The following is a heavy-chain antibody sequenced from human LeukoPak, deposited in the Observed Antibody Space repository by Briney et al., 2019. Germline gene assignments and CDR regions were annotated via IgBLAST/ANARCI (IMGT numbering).Heavy chain of an antibody. CDR1: GVSISSYY. CDR2: IYTTGST. D-gene: IGHD5-18*01. Sequence: PSETLSLSCTVSGVSISSYYWSWIRQPAGKVLEWIGRIYTTGSTTYNPSLKSRVTMSVDTSKNQFSLNLSSVTAADTAVYYCASTSNSALGLPYFDHWGQGSLVTVSS. CDR3: ASTSNSALGLPYFDH. J-gene: IGHJ4*02. V-gene: IGHV4-4*07.